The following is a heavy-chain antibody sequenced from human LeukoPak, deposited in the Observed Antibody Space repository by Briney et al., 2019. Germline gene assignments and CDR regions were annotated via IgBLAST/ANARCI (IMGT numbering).Heavy chain of an antibody. CDR1: GFTFSSYA. V-gene: IGHV3-30-3*01. CDR2: ISYDGSNK. D-gene: IGHD3-3*01. Sequence: GGSLRLSCAASGFTFSSYAMHWVRQAPGKGLEWVAVISYDGSNKYYADSVKGRFTISRDNSKNTLYLQMNSLRAEDTAVYYCARASGYYDFWSGNDDAFDIWGQGTMVTVSS. J-gene: IGHJ3*02. CDR3: ARASGYYDFWSGNDDAFDI.